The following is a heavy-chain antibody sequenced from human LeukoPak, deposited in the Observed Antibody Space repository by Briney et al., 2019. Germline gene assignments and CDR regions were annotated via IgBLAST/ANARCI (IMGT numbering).Heavy chain of an antibody. Sequence: ASVKVSCKASGYTFTSYDINWLRQATGQGLEWMGWMNPNSGNTGYVQKFQGRVTMTRNTSISTAYMELSSLRSEDTAVYYCARGITVAGYYYYGMDVWGQGTTVTVSS. CDR1: GYTFTSYD. D-gene: IGHD6-19*01. V-gene: IGHV1-8*01. CDR3: ARGITVAGYYYYGMDV. CDR2: MNPNSGNT. J-gene: IGHJ6*02.